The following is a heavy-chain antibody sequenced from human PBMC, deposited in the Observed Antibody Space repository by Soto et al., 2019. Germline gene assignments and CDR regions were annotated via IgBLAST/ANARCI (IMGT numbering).Heavy chain of an antibody. CDR2: IWYDGSNK. CDR3: AGPPAAAGSPADNYYGLGV. CDR1: GFSFSSYG. V-gene: IGHV3-33*01. D-gene: IGHD6-13*01. J-gene: IGHJ6*02. Sequence: ERSLRRSCEASGFSFSSYGMHWVRQAPGQGLAWVAVIWYDGSNKYYGDSVKGRFTISRDNSKNTLYLQMNSLSVADPAVYYCAGPPAAAGSPADNYYGLGVWGQGSTVTISS.